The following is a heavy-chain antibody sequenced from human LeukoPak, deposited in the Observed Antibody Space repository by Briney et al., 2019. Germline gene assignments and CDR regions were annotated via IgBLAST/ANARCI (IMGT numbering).Heavy chain of an antibody. Sequence: GGSLRLSCAASGFSFSSFAMHWVRQAPGKGLEWVSIISFDGTYKFFADSVEGRFTISRDASKNTLYLQMNSLRAEDTAVYYCAKDRIYYYYYHGMDVWGQGTTVTVSS. CDR3: AKDRIYYYYYHGMDV. CDR1: GFSFSSFA. CDR2: ISFDGTYK. V-gene: IGHV3-30*18. J-gene: IGHJ6*02.